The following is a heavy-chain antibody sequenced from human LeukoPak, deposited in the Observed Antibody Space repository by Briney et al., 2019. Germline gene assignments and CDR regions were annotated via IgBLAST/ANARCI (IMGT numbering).Heavy chain of an antibody. Sequence: GESLKISCKGSGYSLTSYWISWVRQMPGKGLGWMGRIDPSDSYTNFSPSFQGHVTISADKSISTAYLQWSSLKASDTAMYYCASQGVRGVINDAFDIWGQGTMVTVSS. J-gene: IGHJ3*02. D-gene: IGHD3-10*01. CDR1: GYSLTSYW. CDR3: ASQGVRGVINDAFDI. V-gene: IGHV5-10-1*01. CDR2: IDPSDSYT.